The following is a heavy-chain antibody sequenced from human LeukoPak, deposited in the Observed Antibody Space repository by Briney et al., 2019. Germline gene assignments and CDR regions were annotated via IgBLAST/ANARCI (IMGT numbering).Heavy chain of an antibody. CDR2: IYFSGTT. CDR1: GDPISRSSYY. CDR3: AREARSWGSVEFHD. D-gene: IGHD6-13*01. J-gene: IGHJ4*02. Sequence: KASETLSLTCTVSGDPISRSSYYWGWIRQPPGKGLVWIGGIYFSGTTYYNPSLQSRVTISVDTSKNQFSLKLSSVTATDPAVYYCAREARSWGSVEFHDWGQRTLGTLSS. V-gene: IGHV4-39*07.